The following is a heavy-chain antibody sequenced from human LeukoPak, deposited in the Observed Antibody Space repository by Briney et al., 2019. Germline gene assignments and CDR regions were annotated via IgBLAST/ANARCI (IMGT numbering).Heavy chain of an antibody. CDR2: IHYTGRT. J-gene: IGHJ4*02. Sequence: MASETLSLTCTVSGGSISGHYWSWLRQPPGKGLEWIGYIHYTGRTDYSPSLKSRVSLSVDLSKNQFSLELTSVTAADTAIYFCARMVGGDYEDYWGQGTLVTVSS. V-gene: IGHV4-59*11. CDR3: ARMVGGDYEDY. CDR1: GGSISGHY. D-gene: IGHD4-17*01.